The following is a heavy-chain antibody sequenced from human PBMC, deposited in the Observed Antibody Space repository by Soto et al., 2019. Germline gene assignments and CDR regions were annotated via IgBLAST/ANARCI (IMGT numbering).Heavy chain of an antibody. CDR1: GFTFSSYD. CDR3: ARAGVPAAISYNLFDP. J-gene: IGHJ5*02. V-gene: IGHV3-13*01. D-gene: IGHD2-2*01. CDR2: IGTAGDT. Sequence: EVQLVESGGGLVQPGGSLRLSCAASGFTFSSYDMHWVRQATGKGLEWVSAIGTAGDTYYPGSVKCRFTISRETAKNSLYLQMNSMIADDTAVYYWARAGVPAAISYNLFDPCGQGTLVTVSS.